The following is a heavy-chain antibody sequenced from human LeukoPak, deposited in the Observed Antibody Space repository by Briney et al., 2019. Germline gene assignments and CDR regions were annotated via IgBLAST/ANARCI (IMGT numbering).Heavy chain of an antibody. CDR1: GFTFSSYW. Sequence: GGSLRLSCAASGFTFSSYWMSWVRQAPGKGLEWVANIKQDGSDKYYVDSVKGRFTISRDNAKNSLYLQINSLRAEDTAVYYCARAYYDSSGYYTTGGYWGQGTLVTVSS. CDR3: ARAYYDSSGYYTTGGY. V-gene: IGHV3-7*03. D-gene: IGHD3-22*01. CDR2: IKQDGSDK. J-gene: IGHJ4*02.